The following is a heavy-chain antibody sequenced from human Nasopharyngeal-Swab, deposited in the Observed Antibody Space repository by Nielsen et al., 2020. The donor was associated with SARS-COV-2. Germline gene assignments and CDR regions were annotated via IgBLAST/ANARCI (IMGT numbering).Heavy chain of an antibody. CDR2: INHSGST. CDR1: GGSFSGYY. CDR3: ARGRGVGLATIGVDY. J-gene: IGHJ4*02. V-gene: IGHV4-34*01. Sequence: SETLSLTCAVYGGSFSGYYWSWIRQPPGKGLEWIGEINHSGSTNYNPSLKSRVTISVDTSKNQFSLKLSSVTAADTAVYYCARGRGVGLATIGVDYWGQGTLVTVSS. D-gene: IGHD5-24*01.